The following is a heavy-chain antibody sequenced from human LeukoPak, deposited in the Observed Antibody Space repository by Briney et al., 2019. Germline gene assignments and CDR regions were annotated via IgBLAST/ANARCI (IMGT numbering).Heavy chain of an antibody. D-gene: IGHD1-1*01. V-gene: IGHV4-34*01. CDR1: GGSFSGYY. J-gene: IGHJ4*02. CDR2: INHSGST. CDR3: ARAILYLNRQLERPFDY. Sequence: PSETLSLTCAVYGGSFSGYYWSWIRQPPGKGLEWIGEINHSGSTNYNPSLKSRVTISVDTSKNQFSLKPSSVTAADTAVYYCARAILYLNRQLERPFDYWGQGTLVTVSS.